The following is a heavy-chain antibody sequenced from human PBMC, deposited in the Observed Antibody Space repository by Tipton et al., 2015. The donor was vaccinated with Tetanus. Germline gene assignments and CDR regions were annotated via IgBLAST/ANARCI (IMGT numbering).Heavy chain of an antibody. J-gene: IGHJ6*02. CDR2: IYYSGST. CDR1: GGSISSSSYY. Sequence: TLSLTCTVSGGSISSSSYYWGWIRQPPGKGLEWIGSIYYSGSTYYNPSLKSRVTISVDTSKNQFSLKLSSVTAADTAVYYCAYYDCWSGLGYGMDVWGQGTTVTVSS. V-gene: IGHV4-39*01. CDR3: AYYDCWSGLGYGMDV. D-gene: IGHD3-3*01.